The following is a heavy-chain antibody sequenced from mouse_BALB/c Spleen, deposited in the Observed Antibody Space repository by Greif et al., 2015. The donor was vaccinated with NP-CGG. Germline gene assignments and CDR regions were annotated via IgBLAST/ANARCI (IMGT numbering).Heavy chain of an antibody. CDR1: GFTFSSFG. CDR2: ISSGSSTI. Sequence: DVMLVESEGGLVQPGGSRKLSCAASGFTFSSFGMHWVRQAPEKGLEWVAYISSGSSTIYYADTVKGRFTISRDNPKNTLFLQMTSLRSEDTAMYYCARPLLRLRTAMDYWGQGTSVTVSS. J-gene: IGHJ4*01. D-gene: IGHD1-2*01. CDR3: ARPLLRLRTAMDY. V-gene: IGHV5-17*02.